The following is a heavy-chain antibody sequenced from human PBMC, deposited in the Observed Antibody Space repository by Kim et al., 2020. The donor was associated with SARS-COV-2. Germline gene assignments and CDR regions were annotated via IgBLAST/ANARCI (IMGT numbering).Heavy chain of an antibody. CDR2: INTNTGNP. D-gene: IGHD3-3*01. V-gene: IGHV7-4-1*02. Sequence: ASVKVSCKASGYTFTSYAMNWVRQAPGQGLEWMGWINTNTGNPTYAQGFTGRFVFSLDTSVSTAYLQISSLKAEDTAVYYCARDPGITIFGVVMYYYYGMDVWGQGTTVTVSS. CDR3: ARDPGITIFGVVMYYYYGMDV. J-gene: IGHJ6*02. CDR1: GYTFTSYA.